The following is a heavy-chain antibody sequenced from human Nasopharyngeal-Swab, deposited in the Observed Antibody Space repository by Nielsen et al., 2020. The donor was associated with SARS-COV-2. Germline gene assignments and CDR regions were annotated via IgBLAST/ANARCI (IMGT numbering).Heavy chain of an antibody. CDR2: ISGSGGST. V-gene: IGHV3-23*01. J-gene: IGHJ3*02. CDR1: GFTFRSYA. Sequence: GESLKISCAASGFTFRSYALSWVRQAPGKGLEWVSAISGSGGSTYYADSVKGRFTISRDNSKNTLYLQMNSLRAEDTAVYYCASVVAATVAFDIWGQGAMVTVSS. D-gene: IGHD2-15*01. CDR3: ASVVAATVAFDI.